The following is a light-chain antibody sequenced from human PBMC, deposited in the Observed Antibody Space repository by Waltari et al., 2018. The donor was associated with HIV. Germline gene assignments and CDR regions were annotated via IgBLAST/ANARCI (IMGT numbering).Light chain of an antibody. V-gene: IGLV4-69*01. J-gene: IGLJ2*01. Sequence: LVLPQSPSASASLGASAKPTCTLSSGHSRYAIAWHPQQPEQAPRLLISPHADGRNISGAGIAYRFSGSSAGTERYLPISSLQSDDEADYYCQTWGTGFLVFGGGTKLTVL. CDR2: PHADGRN. CDR3: QTWGTGFLV. CDR1: SGHSRYA.